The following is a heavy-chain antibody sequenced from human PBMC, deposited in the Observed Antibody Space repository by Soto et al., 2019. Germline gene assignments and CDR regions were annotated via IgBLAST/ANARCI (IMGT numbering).Heavy chain of an antibody. V-gene: IGHV3-23*01. CDR2: IIDSGGST. J-gene: IGHJ6*02. Sequence: PGGSLRLSCAASGFTFSSCAMVLVSQAPGKGLEWVSDIIDSGGSTYYADSVKGRFTISRDNSKSTLYLQMNSLRAEDTALYYCAKGRSYYYYYGVDVWGQGTTVTVSS. CDR3: AKGRSYYYYYGVDV. CDR1: GFTFSSCA.